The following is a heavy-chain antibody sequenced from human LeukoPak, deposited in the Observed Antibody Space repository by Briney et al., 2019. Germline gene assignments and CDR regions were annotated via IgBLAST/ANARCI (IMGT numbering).Heavy chain of an antibody. D-gene: IGHD2-2*01. CDR3: ARDFACGSTNCGSWFDP. CDR1: GGSISSYS. V-gene: IGHV4-4*07. Sequence: SETLSLTCTVSGGSISSYSWSWIRQPAGKGLEWIGRFYTSGSTNYNPSLKSRVTMSVDTSKNQFSLKLSSATAADTAMYYCARDFACGSTNCGSWFDPWGQGTLVSVSS. J-gene: IGHJ5*02. CDR2: FYTSGST.